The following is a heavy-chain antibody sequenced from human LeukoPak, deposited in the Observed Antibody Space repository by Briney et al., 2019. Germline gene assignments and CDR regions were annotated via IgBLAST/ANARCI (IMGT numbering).Heavy chain of an antibody. CDR3: VRSTKGAFDC. CDR2: ITGSGSGI. V-gene: IGHV3-23*01. J-gene: IGHJ4*02. CDR1: GFTFSRHA. Sequence: GGSLRLSCAASGFTFSRHAVYWVRQAPGKGLEWVSTITGSGSGIYYADSVKGRFTISRDNSRNTMFMQMNSLRAEDTAVYYCVRSTKGAFDCWGQGILVTVSS.